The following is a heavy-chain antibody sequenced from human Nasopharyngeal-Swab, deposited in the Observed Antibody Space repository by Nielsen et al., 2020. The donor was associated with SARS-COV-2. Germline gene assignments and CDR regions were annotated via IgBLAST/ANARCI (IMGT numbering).Heavy chain of an antibody. Sequence: KVSCKGSGYSFTSYWIGWVRQMPGKGLEWMGIIYPGDSDTKYSPSFQGQVTISADKSLSTAYLQWSSLKASDTAMYYCARREGSNWFGDYYYGMDVWGQGTTVTVSS. J-gene: IGHJ6*02. CDR1: GYSFTSYW. CDR3: ARREGSNWFGDYYYGMDV. V-gene: IGHV5-51*01. CDR2: IYPGDSDT. D-gene: IGHD6-13*01.